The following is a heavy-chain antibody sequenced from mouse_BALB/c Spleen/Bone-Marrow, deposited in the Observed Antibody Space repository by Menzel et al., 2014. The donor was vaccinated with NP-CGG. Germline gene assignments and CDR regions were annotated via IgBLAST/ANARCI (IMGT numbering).Heavy chain of an antibody. V-gene: IGHV1-9*01. CDR3: ARAYYVNYDAMDY. D-gene: IGHD2-10*01. J-gene: IGHJ4*01. CDR1: GYTFSSHW. CDR2: ILPGSGST. Sequence: QVQLKQSGAELMKPGASMKISCKATGYTFSSHWIEWVKQRPGHGLEWIGEILPGSGSTNYNERFKGKATFTADTSSNTAYMQLSSLTSEDSAVYYCARAYYVNYDAMDYWGQGTSVTVSS.